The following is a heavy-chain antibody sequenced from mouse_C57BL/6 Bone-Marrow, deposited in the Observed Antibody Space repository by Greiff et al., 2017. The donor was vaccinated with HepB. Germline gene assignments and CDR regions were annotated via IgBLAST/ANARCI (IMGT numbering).Heavy chain of an antibody. J-gene: IGHJ2*01. CDR3: TRAPRGDGYYSFDY. Sequence: QVQLKESGAELVRPGASVTLSCKASGYTFTDYEMHWVKQTPVHGLEWIGAIDPETGGTAYNQKFKGKAILTADKSSSTAYMELRSLTSEDSAVYYCTRAPRGDGYYSFDYWGQGTTLTVSS. CDR2: IDPETGGT. D-gene: IGHD2-3*01. V-gene: IGHV1-15*01. CDR1: GYTFTDYE.